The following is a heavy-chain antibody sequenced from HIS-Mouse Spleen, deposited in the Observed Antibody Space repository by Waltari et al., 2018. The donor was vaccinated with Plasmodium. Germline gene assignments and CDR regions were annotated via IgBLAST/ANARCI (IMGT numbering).Heavy chain of an antibody. CDR1: GFTFSSYW. J-gene: IGHJ2*01. CDR3: ASSWYWYFDL. Sequence: EVQLVESGGGLVQPGGSLRISCSASGFTFSSYWMSWVRQAPGEGLEWVANIKQDGSEKYYVDSVKGRFTISRDNAKNSLYLQMNSLRAEDTAVYYCASSWYWYFDLWGRGTLVTVSS. D-gene: IGHD6-13*01. CDR2: IKQDGSEK. V-gene: IGHV3-7*01.